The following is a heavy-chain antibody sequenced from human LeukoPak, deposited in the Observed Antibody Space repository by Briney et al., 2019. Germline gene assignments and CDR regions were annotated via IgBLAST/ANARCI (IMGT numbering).Heavy chain of an antibody. CDR3: AREVLYYYDSSGYLGYYFDY. D-gene: IGHD3-22*01. Sequence: PSETLSLTCAVSGGSISNSNWWSWVRQPPGKGLEWIGEIYHSGSTNYNPSLKSRVTISVDTSKNQFSLKLSSVTAADTAVYYCAREVLYYYDSSGYLGYYFDYWGQGTLVTVSS. CDR1: GGSISNSNW. V-gene: IGHV4-4*02. J-gene: IGHJ4*02. CDR2: IYHSGST.